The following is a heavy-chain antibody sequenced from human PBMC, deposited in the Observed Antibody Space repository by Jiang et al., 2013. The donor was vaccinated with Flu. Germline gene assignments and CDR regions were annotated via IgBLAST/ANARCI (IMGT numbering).Heavy chain of an antibody. Sequence: SGSGLVKPSETLSLTCTVSGGSVSSDSYYWSWIRQPPGEGLEWIGYIYDSGNTDYSPSLKSRVTMSVDTSENKFSLKLTSVTAADTAVYYYARSRPYESGSYYDAFDIWGQGTMVTVSS. CDR3: ARSRPYESGSYYDAFDI. D-gene: IGHD3-10*01. J-gene: IGHJ3*02. V-gene: IGHV4-61*01. CDR1: GGSVSSDSYY. CDR2: IYDSGNT.